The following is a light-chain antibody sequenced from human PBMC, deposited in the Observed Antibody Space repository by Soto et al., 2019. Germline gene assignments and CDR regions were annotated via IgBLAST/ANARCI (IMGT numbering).Light chain of an antibody. CDR3: QQYGSSFWT. Sequence: EIVLTQSPGTLSLSPGERATLSCRASQSVSSSYLAWYQQKPGQAPRLLIYGASSRATGIPDRFSGSGSGTDVTLTISRLEPEDFALYYCQQYGSSFWTFGQGTKVEIK. CDR2: GAS. V-gene: IGKV3-20*01. J-gene: IGKJ1*01. CDR1: QSVSSSY.